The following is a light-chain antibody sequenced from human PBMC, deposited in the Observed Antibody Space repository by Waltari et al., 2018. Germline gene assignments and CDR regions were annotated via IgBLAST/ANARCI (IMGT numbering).Light chain of an antibody. CDR1: QSISNY. CDR2: VAS. CDR3: QQSYNAPYT. V-gene: IGKV1-39*01. Sequence: DIQMTQSPSSLPASVGDIVTITCRASQSISNYLNWYQHKPGEAPKLLVYVASNLQRGVPSRFSGSGSETDFTLTISSLQLEDFATYYCQQSYNAPYTFGQGTNVEIK. J-gene: IGKJ2*01.